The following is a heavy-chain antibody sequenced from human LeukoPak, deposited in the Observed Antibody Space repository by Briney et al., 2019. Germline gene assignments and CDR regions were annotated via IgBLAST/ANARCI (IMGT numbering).Heavy chain of an antibody. V-gene: IGHV3-30*01. CDR1: GFTFSSYA. J-gene: IGHJ4*02. CDR2: ISYDGSNK. Sequence: PGGSLRLSCAASGFTFSSYAMHWVRQAPGKGLEWVAVISYDGSNKYYADSVKGRFTISRDNSKNTLYLQMNSLRAEDTAVYYCARDLSAPWYYYDSSGYMGDWGQGTLVTVSS. CDR3: ARDLSAPWYYYDSSGYMGD. D-gene: IGHD3-22*01.